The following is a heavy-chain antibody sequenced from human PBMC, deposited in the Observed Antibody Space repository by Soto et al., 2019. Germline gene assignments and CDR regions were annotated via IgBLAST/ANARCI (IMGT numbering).Heavy chain of an antibody. CDR3: ARDRGVDTGFDY. CDR2: IIPILGIA. Sequence: QVQLVKSGAEVKKPGYSVNVSCKASGGTLSSYTISWVRQAPGQGLEWMGRIIPILGIANYAQKFQGRVTITADKSTSTAYMELSSLRSEDTAGYFCARDRGVDTGFDYCGQGTLVTVSS. D-gene: IGHD5-18*01. J-gene: IGHJ4*02. CDR1: GGTLSSYT. V-gene: IGHV1-69*08.